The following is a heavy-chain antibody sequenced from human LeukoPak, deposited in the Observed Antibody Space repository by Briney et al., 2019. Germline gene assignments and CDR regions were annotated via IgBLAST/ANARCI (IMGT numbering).Heavy chain of an antibody. J-gene: IGHJ3*02. D-gene: IGHD3-16*02. CDR2: IYPGDSDT. CDR1: GYSFTSYW. CDR3: ARLGPKTPYYDYVWGGYRYDAFDI. Sequence: GESLKISCKGSGYSFTSYWIGWVRQMPGKGLEWMGIIYPGDSDTRYSPSFQGQVTISADKSISTAYLQWSSLKASDTAMYYCARLGPKTPYYDYVWGGYRYDAFDIWGQGTMVTVSS. V-gene: IGHV5-51*01.